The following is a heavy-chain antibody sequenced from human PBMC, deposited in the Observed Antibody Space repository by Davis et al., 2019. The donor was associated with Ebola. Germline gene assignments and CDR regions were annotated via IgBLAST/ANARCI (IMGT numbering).Heavy chain of an antibody. J-gene: IGHJ3*01. Sequence: SETLSLTCTVSGGSISSTTHFWGWIRQPPGKGLEWIGGITNTGSTYYNPSLESRVTISVDTSKNQFSLKLTSLTAADTAVYYCASRPITLARDGAFDVWGQGTMVSVSS. D-gene: IGHD3-10*01. CDR3: ASRPITLARDGAFDV. V-gene: IGHV4-39*01. CDR2: ITNTGST. CDR1: GGSISSTTHF.